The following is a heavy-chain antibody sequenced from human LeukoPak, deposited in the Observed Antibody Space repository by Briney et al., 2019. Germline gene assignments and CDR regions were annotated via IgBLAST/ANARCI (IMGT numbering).Heavy chain of an antibody. CDR2: IIAIFGAT. V-gene: IGHV1-69*13. D-gene: IGHD6-19*01. Sequence: SVKVSCKPSVDTFSSYAICWVRQGPGPGLEWMGGIIAIFGATNYAQKVQVRVTITAAESTSTAYMELSSLRSEDTAVYYCAREGSGWENDAFDIWGQGTMVTVSS. J-gene: IGHJ3*02. CDR3: AREGSGWENDAFDI. CDR1: VDTFSSYA.